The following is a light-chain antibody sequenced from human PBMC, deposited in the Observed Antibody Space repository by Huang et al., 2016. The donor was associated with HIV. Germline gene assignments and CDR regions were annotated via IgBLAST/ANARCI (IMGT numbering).Light chain of an antibody. J-gene: IGKJ1*01. CDR3: QQSYSTPRT. CDR2: SSS. CDR1: QTISSH. Sequence: DIQMTQSPSSLSASVGDRVTITCRASQTISSHLNWYQQKPGKAPDLLIYSSSSLQSGVPSRFSGIRSGTDFTLTISSLQPEDFATYYCQQSYSTPRTFGQGTKVEIK. V-gene: IGKV1-39*01.